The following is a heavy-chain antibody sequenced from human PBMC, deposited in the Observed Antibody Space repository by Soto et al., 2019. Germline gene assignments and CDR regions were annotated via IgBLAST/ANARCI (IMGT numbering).Heavy chain of an antibody. CDR1: GFSLTTSGVG. V-gene: IGHV2-5*02. D-gene: IGHD5-12*01. CDR3: VQTHRWITFDY. J-gene: IGHJ4*02. Sequence: QITLKESGPTLVKPTQTLTLTCTFSGFSLTTSGVGVGWIRQPPGKALEWLALIYWDGDKRYSPSLKSRLTIMKDTSKNQVVPIMTNMYPVDTAKYYCVQTHRWITFDYWGQGTLVTVSS. CDR2: IYWDGDK.